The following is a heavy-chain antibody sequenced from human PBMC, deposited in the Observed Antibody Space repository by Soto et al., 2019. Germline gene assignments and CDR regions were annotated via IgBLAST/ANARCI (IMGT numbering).Heavy chain of an antibody. Sequence: GSGPTLVNPTQTLTLTCTFSGFSLSTSGVGVGWIRQPPGKALEWLALIYWNDDKRYSPSLKSRLTITKDTSKNQVVLTMTNMDPVDTATYYCAHTYSSGYYGSGSMFDPWGQGTLVTVSS. J-gene: IGHJ5*02. CDR3: AHTYSSGYYGSGSMFDP. V-gene: IGHV2-5*01. CDR1: GFSLSTSGVG. D-gene: IGHD3-10*01. CDR2: IYWNDDK.